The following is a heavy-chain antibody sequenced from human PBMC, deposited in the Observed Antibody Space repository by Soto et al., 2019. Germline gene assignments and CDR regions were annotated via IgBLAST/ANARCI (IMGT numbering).Heavy chain of an antibody. J-gene: IGHJ2*01. D-gene: IGHD1-26*01. Sequence: GASVKVSCKASGYTFTSYAMHWVRQAPGQRLEWMGWINAGNGNTKYSQKFQGRVTITRDTSASTAYMELSSLRSEDTAVYYCARGGSLYWYFDFWGRGTLVTVSS. V-gene: IGHV1-3*01. CDR2: INAGNGNT. CDR1: GYTFTSYA. CDR3: ARGGSLYWYFDF.